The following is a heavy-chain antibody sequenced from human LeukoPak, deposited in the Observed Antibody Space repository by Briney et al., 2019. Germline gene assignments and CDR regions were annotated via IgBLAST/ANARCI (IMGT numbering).Heavy chain of an antibody. CDR1: GGTFSSYA. CDR2: IIPIFGTA. CDR3: ARLNSGYDLNWFDP. J-gene: IGHJ5*02. Sequence: GASVKVSCKASGGTFSSYAISWVRQAPGQGLEWMGGIIPIFGTANYAQKFQGRVTITADKSTSTAYMELSSLRSEDTAVYYCARLNSGYDLNWFDPWGQGTLVTVSS. D-gene: IGHD5-12*01. V-gene: IGHV1-69*06.